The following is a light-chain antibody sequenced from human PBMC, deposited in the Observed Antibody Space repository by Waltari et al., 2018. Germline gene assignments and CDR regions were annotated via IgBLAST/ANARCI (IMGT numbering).Light chain of an antibody. J-gene: IGLJ3*02. CDR1: SDDVGGDNY. V-gene: IGLV2-14*03. CDR2: DVS. CDR3: TSYTATTTRV. Sequence: QSALTQPASVSGSPGQSITISCTGTSDDVGGDNYVSWYQQHPGKAPKLIISDVSKRPPGVSSRFSGSKSGSTASLTISGLQTEDEADYYCTSYTATTTRVFGGGTKVTVL.